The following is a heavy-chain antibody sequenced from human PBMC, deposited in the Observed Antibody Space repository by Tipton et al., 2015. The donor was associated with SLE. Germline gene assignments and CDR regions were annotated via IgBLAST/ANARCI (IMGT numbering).Heavy chain of an antibody. CDR2: ISGSGGST. D-gene: IGHD1-26*01. V-gene: IGHV3-23*01. Sequence: SLRISCAASGFTFSSYAMSWVRQAPGKGLEWVSAISGSGGSTYYADSVKGRFTISRDNSKNTLYLQMNSLRAEDTAVYYCAKAEWELLGVDYWGQGTLVTVSS. J-gene: IGHJ4*02. CDR3: AKAEWELLGVDY. CDR1: GFTFSSYA.